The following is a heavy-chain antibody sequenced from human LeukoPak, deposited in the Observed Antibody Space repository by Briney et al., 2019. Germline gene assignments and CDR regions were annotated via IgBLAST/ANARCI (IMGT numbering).Heavy chain of an antibody. J-gene: IGHJ3*02. CDR2: ISWNSGSI. Sequence: PGRSLRLSCAASGFTFDDYAMHLVRQAPGKDLEWVSGISWNSGSIGYADSVKGRFTISRDNAKNSLYLQMNSLRAEDMALYYCAKAAGTGLGAFDIWGQGTMVTVSS. D-gene: IGHD6-13*01. V-gene: IGHV3-9*03. CDR1: GFTFDDYA. CDR3: AKAAGTGLGAFDI.